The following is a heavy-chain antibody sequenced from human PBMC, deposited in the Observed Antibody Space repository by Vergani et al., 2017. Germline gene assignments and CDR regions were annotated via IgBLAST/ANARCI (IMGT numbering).Heavy chain of an antibody. Sequence: QVQLVQSGAEVKKPGASVKVSCKASGYTFTSYGISWVRQAPXQGLEWMGWLSAYNGNTNYAQKLQGRATMTTDTPTSTAYMELRSLRSDDTAVYYCARGSPYYDMLSGYYKENWYFDLWGRGTLVTVSS. CDR1: GYTFTSYG. CDR3: ARGSPYYDMLSGYYKENWYFDL. J-gene: IGHJ2*01. CDR2: LSAYNGNT. V-gene: IGHV1-18*01. D-gene: IGHD3-9*01.